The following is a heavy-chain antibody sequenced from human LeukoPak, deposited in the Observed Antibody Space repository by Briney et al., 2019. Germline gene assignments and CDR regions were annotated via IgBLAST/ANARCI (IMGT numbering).Heavy chain of an antibody. CDR2: IYYSGST. D-gene: IGHD1-14*01. J-gene: IGHJ3*02. V-gene: IGHV4-59*08. CDR3: ARLEPPGDAFDI. CDR1: GDSISSYY. Sequence: PSETLSLTCTVSGDSISSYYWSWVRQPPGKGLEWIGYIYYSGSTNYNPSLKSRVTISVDTSKNQFSLKLSSVTAADTAVYYCARLEPPGDAFDIWGQGTMVTVSS.